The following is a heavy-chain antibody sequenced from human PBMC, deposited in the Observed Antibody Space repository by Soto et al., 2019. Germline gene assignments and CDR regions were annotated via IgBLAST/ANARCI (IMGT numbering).Heavy chain of an antibody. CDR1: GGSISSSSYY. CDR2: IYYSGST. D-gene: IGHD3-10*01. V-gene: IGHV4-39*01. CDR3: ARTITMVRGVIINDYYYGMDV. Sequence: PSETLSLTCTVSGGSISSSSYYWGWIRQPPGKGLEWIGSIYYSGSTYYNPSLKSRVTISVDTSKNQFSLKLSSVTAADTAVYYCARTITMVRGVIINDYYYGMDVCGQGPTVTVYS. J-gene: IGHJ6*02.